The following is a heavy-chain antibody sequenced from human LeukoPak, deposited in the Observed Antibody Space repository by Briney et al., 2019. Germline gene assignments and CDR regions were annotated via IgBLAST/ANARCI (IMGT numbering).Heavy chain of an antibody. CDR1: GYSFTSYW. Sequence: GGSLKISCKGSGYSFTSYWIGWVRQMPGKGLEWMGIIYPGDSDTRYSPSFQGQVTISADKSISTAYLQWSSLKASDTAMYYCARTYYDFWSGYSRFDYWGQGTLVTVSS. CDR3: ARTYYDFWSGYSRFDY. J-gene: IGHJ4*02. CDR2: IYPGDSDT. D-gene: IGHD3-3*01. V-gene: IGHV5-51*01.